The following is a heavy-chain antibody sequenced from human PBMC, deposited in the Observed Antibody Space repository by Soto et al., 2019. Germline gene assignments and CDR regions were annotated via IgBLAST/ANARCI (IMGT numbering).Heavy chain of an antibody. CDR1: GYSIRSGYY. D-gene: IGHD3-3*01. J-gene: IGHJ4*02. Sequence: PSETLSLTCAVSGYSIRSGYYWGWIRQPPGKGLDWIGSIYHSGTTYYNPSLKSRVTISVDTFKNQFSLNVSSVIAADTAVYYCAREGDYYDSFDYWGQGTLVTVSS. CDR2: IYHSGTT. CDR3: AREGDYYDSFDY. V-gene: IGHV4-38-2*02.